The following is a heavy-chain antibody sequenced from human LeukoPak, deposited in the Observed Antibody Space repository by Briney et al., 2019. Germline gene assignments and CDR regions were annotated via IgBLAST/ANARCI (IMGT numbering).Heavy chain of an antibody. CDR3: AREYSSSSGRAFDI. CDR2: ISSSSSTI. J-gene: IGHJ3*02. CDR1: GFTVSTYT. Sequence: GVSLRLFCAASGFTVSTYTMNWGGQAPGMGLLWFSYISSSSSTIYYADSVKGRFTISRDNAKNSLYLQMNSLRDEDTAVYYCAREYSSSSGRAFDIWGQGTMVTVSS. D-gene: IGHD6-6*01. V-gene: IGHV3-48*02.